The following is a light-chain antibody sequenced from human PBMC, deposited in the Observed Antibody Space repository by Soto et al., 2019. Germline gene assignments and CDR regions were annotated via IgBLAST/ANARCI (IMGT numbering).Light chain of an antibody. CDR1: SSNIGAGYD. CDR2: RNN. J-gene: IGLJ2*01. Sequence: QSVLTQPPSVSRAPGQRVTISCTGSSSNIGAGYDVNWYQQLPGIAPKLLIYRNNNRPSGVPDRFSGSKSGNSASLAITGLQAEDEADYYCHSYDSSLSGYVVFGGRTKLTVL. V-gene: IGLV1-40*01. CDR3: HSYDSSLSGYVV.